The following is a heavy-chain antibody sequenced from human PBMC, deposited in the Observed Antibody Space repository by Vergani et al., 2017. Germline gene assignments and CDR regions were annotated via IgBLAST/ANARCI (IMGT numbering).Heavy chain of an antibody. Sequence: TSYYMHWVRQAPGQGLEWMGIINPSGGSTSYAQKFQGRVTMTRDTSTSTVYMELSSLRSEDTAVYYCARGRSVVVPAASAPHTWFDPWGQGTLVTVSS. J-gene: IGHJ5*02. CDR2: INPSGGST. V-gene: IGHV1-46*03. CDR3: ARGRSVVVPAASAPHTWFDP. D-gene: IGHD2-2*01. CDR1: TSYY.